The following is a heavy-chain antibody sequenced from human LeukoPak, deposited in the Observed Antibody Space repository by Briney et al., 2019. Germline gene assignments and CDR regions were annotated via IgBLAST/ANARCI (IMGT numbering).Heavy chain of an antibody. J-gene: IGHJ6*03. D-gene: IGHD3-10*01. V-gene: IGHV4-39*07. CDR1: AGSISSSSYY. Sequence: SETLSLTCTVSAGSISSSSYYWGWIRQPPGKGLEWIGSIYYSGSTYYNPSLKSRVTRSVDTSKSQFSLKLSSVTAAETDEYYWARDPGIMVRGSRRGYDGNYYYMEVWGKGTTVTISS. CDR3: ARDPGIMVRGSRRGYDGNYYYMEV. CDR2: IYYSGST.